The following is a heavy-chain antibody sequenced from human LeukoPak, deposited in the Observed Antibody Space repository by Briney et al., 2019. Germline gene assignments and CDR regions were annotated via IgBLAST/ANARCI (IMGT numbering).Heavy chain of an antibody. Sequence: PGGSLRLSCAASGFTFSSYSMNWVRQAPGKGLEWVSYISSSSSTIYYADSVKGRFTISRDNAKNSLYLQMNSLRAEDTAVYYCARRSGSYSGTGYSYYYMDVWGKGTTVTVSS. V-gene: IGHV3-48*01. D-gene: IGHD1-26*01. CDR3: ARRSGSYSGTGYSYYYMDV. CDR1: GFTFSSYS. CDR2: ISSSSSTI. J-gene: IGHJ6*03.